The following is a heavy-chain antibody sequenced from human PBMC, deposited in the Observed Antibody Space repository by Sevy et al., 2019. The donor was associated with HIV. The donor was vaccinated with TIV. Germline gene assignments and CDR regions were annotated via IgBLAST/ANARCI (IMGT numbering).Heavy chain of an antibody. Sequence: GGSLRLSCAASGFPFSTYAMHWVRQAPGKGLEWVAVISYDGNNNYYADSVKGRFTVSRDNSKNTLYVQMNSLRAEDTAVYYCAKGVSWLVLGGYFDYWGQGTPVTVSS. J-gene: IGHJ4*02. V-gene: IGHV3-30-3*01. D-gene: IGHD6-19*01. CDR3: AKGVSWLVLGGYFDY. CDR1: GFPFSTYA. CDR2: ISYDGNNN.